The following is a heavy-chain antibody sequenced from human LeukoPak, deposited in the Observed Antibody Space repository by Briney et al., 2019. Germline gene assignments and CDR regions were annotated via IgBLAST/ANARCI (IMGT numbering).Heavy chain of an antibody. D-gene: IGHD3-10*01. Sequence: ASVKVSCKASGNTFTSYYMHWVRQAPGQGLEWMGIINPNGGSTNYAQKFQGRVTMTRDTSTSTVYMELSSLSSEDTAVYFCARDRLAVRGVIEFQDYYYGMDVWGQGTTVTVSS. CDR2: INPNGGST. CDR1: GNTFTSYY. CDR3: ARDRLAVRGVIEFQDYYYGMDV. J-gene: IGHJ6*02. V-gene: IGHV1-46*01.